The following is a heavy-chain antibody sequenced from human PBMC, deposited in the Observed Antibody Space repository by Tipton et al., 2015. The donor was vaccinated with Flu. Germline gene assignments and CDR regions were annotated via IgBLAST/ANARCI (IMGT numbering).Heavy chain of an antibody. J-gene: IGHJ4*02. CDR3: ARALWIEGYFDY. D-gene: IGHD3-3*01. CDR1: GGSISSSNW. V-gene: IGHV4-4*02. Sequence: TLSLTCAVSGGSISSSNWWSWVRQPPGKGLEWIGEIYHSGSTYYNPSLKSRVTISVDRSKNQFSLKLSPVTAADTAVYYCARALWIEGYFDYWGQGTLVTVSS. CDR2: IYHSGST.